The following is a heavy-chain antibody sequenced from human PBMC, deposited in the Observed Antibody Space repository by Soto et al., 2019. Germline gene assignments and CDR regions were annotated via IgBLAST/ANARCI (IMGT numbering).Heavy chain of an antibody. J-gene: IGHJ2*01. V-gene: IGHV1-2*02. CDR3: AIEGGAAPGELREGYLDL. Sequence: QVQLVQSGAEVKKPGASVTVSCKTSGYPLTDFYIHWVRQAPGQGLEWMAWINPHTGDTNTALKFQGRVTMTTDTSINTDFMQPTRLSSDDTAVYYCAIEGGAAPGELREGYLDLWGRGTLVSVSS. CDR1: GYPLTDFY. D-gene: IGHD6-25*01. CDR2: INPHTGDT.